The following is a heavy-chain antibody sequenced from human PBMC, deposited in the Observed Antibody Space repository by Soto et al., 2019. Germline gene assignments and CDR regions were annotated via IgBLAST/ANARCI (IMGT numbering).Heavy chain of an antibody. CDR2: ISSDGTIT. CDR1: GFTFSDYY. J-gene: IGHJ4*02. Sequence: QVQLVESGGGLVKPGGSLRLSCAASGFTFSDYYMSWIRQAPGKGLEWVSCISSDGTITYYADSVKGRFTISRDNAKNSLYLQMNSLRAADTAVYYCARDLGYYDSDGYLDYWGQGTLVTVSS. D-gene: IGHD3-22*01. V-gene: IGHV3-11*01. CDR3: ARDLGYYDSDGYLDY.